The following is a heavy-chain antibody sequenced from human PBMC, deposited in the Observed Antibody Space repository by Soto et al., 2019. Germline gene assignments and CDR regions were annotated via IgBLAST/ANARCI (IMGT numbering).Heavy chain of an antibody. D-gene: IGHD3-22*01. CDR2: ISANGGTT. CDR1: GFIFSSYT. CDR3: VKGGYICGYSAFDI. Sequence: PGGSLRLSCSASGFIFSSYTIYWVRQAPEKGLEYVSAISANGGTTYYADSVKGRFTVSRDNSKNTLYLQMSSLRAEDTANYYCVKGGYICGYSAFDIWGQGTMVTVSS. J-gene: IGHJ3*02. V-gene: IGHV3-64D*06.